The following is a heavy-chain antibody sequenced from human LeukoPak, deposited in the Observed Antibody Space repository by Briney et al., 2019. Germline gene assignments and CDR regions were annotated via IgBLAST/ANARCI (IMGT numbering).Heavy chain of an antibody. CDR3: ARDRGEVIDFDY. CDR2: INTSGST. Sequence: SETLSLTCTVSGGSISSGSYYWSWIRQPAGKGLEWIGRINTSGSTNYNPSLKSRVTISVDTSKNQFSLKLSSVTAADTAVYYCARDRGEVIDFDYWGQGTLVTVSS. CDR1: GGSISSGSYY. J-gene: IGHJ4*02. V-gene: IGHV4-61*02. D-gene: IGHD3-10*01.